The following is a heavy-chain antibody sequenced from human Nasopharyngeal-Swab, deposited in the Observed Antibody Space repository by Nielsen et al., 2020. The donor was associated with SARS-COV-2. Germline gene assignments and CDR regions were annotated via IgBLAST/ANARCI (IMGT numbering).Heavy chain of an antibody. Sequence: GESLKISCAASGFTFSSYNMNWVRQAPGKGLECISYISSSSSTMYYADSVKGRFTISRDNAKNTLYLQMNSLRAEDTAVYYCAKRRSSRSAFDIWGQGTMVTVSS. D-gene: IGHD6-13*01. CDR1: GFTFSSYN. J-gene: IGHJ3*02. V-gene: IGHV3-48*01. CDR2: ISSSSSTM. CDR3: AKRRSSRSAFDI.